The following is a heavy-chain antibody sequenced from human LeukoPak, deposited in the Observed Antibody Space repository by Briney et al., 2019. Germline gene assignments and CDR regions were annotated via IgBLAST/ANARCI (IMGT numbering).Heavy chain of an antibody. CDR3: ARSLTGYYFDY. D-gene: IGHD3-10*01. J-gene: IGHJ4*01. Sequence: ASETLSLTCTVYGGSFSGYYWDWIRQPPGKGLEYIGEINHSGSTNYNPSLKSRVTISIDTSKNQFSLKLSSVTAAGTAMYYCARSLTGYYFDYWGRGTLVTVSS. V-gene: IGHV4-34*01. CDR1: GGSFSGYY. CDR2: INHSGST.